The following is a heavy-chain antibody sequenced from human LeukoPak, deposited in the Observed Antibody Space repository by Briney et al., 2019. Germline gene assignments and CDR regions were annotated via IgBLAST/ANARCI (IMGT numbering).Heavy chain of an antibody. V-gene: IGHV3-48*01. CDR3: AKQLGYCSDGSCYFPY. CDR2: ISVGGRIM. J-gene: IGHJ4*02. D-gene: IGHD2-15*01. Sequence: PGGSLRLSCVASGFTFSSYSFNWVRQAPGKGLEWVSYISVGGRIMSYADSVRGRFTISRDNSKSTLCLQMNSLRAEDTAVYYCAKQLGYCSDGSCYFPYWGQGTLVTVSS. CDR1: GFTFSSYS.